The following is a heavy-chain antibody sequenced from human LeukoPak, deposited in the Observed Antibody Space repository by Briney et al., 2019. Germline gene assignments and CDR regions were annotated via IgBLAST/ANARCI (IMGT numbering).Heavy chain of an antibody. D-gene: IGHD3-16*01. V-gene: IGHV3-7*01. CDR3: ARDRIGGLDY. CDR2: INQGGSDK. CDR1: EFTFSSYW. J-gene: IGHJ4*02. Sequence: GGSLRLSCEDSEFTFSSYWMSWVRKAPGKGLEWVANINQGGSDKYYVDSVKGRFTISRDNAKKSLYLQLSSLRAEDTAVYYCARDRIGGLDYWGQGTRVTVSS.